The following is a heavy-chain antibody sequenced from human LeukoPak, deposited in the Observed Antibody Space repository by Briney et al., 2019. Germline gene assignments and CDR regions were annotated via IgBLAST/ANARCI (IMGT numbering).Heavy chain of an antibody. J-gene: IGHJ4*02. Sequence: GGSLRLSCAASGFTVSSNYMSWVRQAPGKGLEWVSAIYSGGSTYYADSVKGRFTISRHNSKNTLYLQMNSLRAEDTAVYYCARDVYYGSGSYFSYWGQGTLVTVSS. CDR3: ARDVYYGSGSYFSY. V-gene: IGHV3-53*04. CDR2: IYSGGST. D-gene: IGHD3-10*01. CDR1: GFTVSSNY.